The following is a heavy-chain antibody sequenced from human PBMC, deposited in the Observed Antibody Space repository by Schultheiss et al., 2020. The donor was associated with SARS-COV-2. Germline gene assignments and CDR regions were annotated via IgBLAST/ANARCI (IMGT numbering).Heavy chain of an antibody. CDR2: IYYSGST. J-gene: IGHJ6*03. Sequence: SETLSLTCTVSGGSISSGGYYWSWIRQHPGKGLEWIGYIYYSGSTNYNPSLKSRVTISVDTSKNQFSLKLSSVTAADTAVYYCARDHLVGGYYYYYMDVWGKGTTVTVSS. CDR3: ARDHLVGGYYYYYMDV. D-gene: IGHD2-21*01. CDR1: GGSISSGGYY. V-gene: IGHV4-61*08.